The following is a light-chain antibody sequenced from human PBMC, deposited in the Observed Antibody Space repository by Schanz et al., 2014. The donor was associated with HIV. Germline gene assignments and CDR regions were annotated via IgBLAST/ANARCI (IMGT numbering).Light chain of an antibody. CDR1: SSNIRINT. CDR3: AAWDDSLNGVV. CDR2: SNS. V-gene: IGLV1-44*01. Sequence: QSVLTQPPSASGTPGQRVTISCFGSSSNIRINTVNSHQQFPGTAPKLLIYSNSRRPSGVPDRFSGSKSGTSASLAISGLQSADEAEYYCAAWDDSLNGVVFGGGTKLTVL. J-gene: IGLJ2*01.